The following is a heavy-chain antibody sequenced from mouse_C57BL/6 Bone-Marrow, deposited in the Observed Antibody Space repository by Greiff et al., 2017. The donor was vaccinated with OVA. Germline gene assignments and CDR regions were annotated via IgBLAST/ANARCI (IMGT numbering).Heavy chain of an antibody. D-gene: IGHD2-5*01. CDR3: ARRYSNHYYAMDY. CDR1: GFNIKNTY. Sequence: VHVKQSVAELVRPGASVKLSCTASGFNIKNTYMHWVKQRPEQGLEWIGRIDPANGNTKYAPKFQGKATITADTSSNTAYRQLSSLTSEDTAIYYCARRYSNHYYAMDYWGQGTSVTVSS. J-gene: IGHJ4*01. V-gene: IGHV14-3*01. CDR2: IDPANGNT.